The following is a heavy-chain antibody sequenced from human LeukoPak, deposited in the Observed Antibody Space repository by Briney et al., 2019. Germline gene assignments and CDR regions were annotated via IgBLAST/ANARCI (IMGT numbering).Heavy chain of an antibody. D-gene: IGHD5-24*01. J-gene: IGHJ6*02. CDR1: GGSFSGYY. Sequence: SETLSLTCAVYGGSFSGYYWRCIRQPPGKGLEWRGEINHSGSTNYNPSLKSRVTISVATSKNQFSLKLSSVTAADTAVYYCARGFYGWLQPYGMDVWGQGTTVTVSS. V-gene: IGHV4-34*01. CDR2: INHSGST. CDR3: ARGFYGWLQPYGMDV.